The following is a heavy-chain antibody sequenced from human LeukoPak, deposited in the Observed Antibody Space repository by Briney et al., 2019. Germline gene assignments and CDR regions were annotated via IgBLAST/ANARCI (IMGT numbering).Heavy chain of an antibody. CDR3: AKDIGGGRFLEWSGGFDY. CDR2: ISWNSDSI. Sequence: GGSLRLSCAASGFTFDDYAMHWVRQAPGKGLEWVSGISWNSDSIGYADSVKGRFTISRDNAKNSLYLQMNSLRAEDTALYYCAKDIGGGRFLEWSGGFDYWGQGTLVTVSS. J-gene: IGHJ4*02. V-gene: IGHV3-9*01. D-gene: IGHD3-3*01. CDR1: GFTFDDYA.